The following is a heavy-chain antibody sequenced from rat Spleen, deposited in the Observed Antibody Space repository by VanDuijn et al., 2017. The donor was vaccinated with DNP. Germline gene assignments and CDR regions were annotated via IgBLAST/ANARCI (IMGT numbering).Heavy chain of an antibody. J-gene: IGHJ2*01. D-gene: IGHD1-11*01. Sequence: EVKLVESGGGLVQPGRSLKLSCAASGFTFSNYGMAWIRQAPGKGLEWVASITNTGGSTYYPDSVKGRFTISRDNAKSTLYLQMDSLRSEDTATYYCAREGDYGGYSAKFDYWGQGVMVTVSS. CDR1: GFTFSNYG. CDR3: AREGDYGGYSAKFDY. CDR2: ITNTGGST. V-gene: IGHV5-31*01.